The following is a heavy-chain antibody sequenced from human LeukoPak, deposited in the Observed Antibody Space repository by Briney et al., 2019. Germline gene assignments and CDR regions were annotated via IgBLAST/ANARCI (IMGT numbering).Heavy chain of an antibody. CDR2: INPSGGST. Sequence: ASVKVSCKASGYTFTSYYMHWVRQAPGQGLEWMGIINPSGGSTSYAQKFQGRVIMTRDTSTSTVYMELSSLRSEDTAVYYCARDPTPEYLHAQALYYFDYWGQGTLVTVSS. V-gene: IGHV1-46*01. CDR1: GYTFTSYY. CDR3: ARDPTPEYLHAQALYYFDY. J-gene: IGHJ4*02. D-gene: IGHD2/OR15-2a*01.